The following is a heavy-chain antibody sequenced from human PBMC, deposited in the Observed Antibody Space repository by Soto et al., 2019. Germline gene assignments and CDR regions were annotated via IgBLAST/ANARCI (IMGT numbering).Heavy chain of an antibody. V-gene: IGHV4-39*01. J-gene: IGHJ2*01. Sequence: PPGKGLEWIGSIYYSGSTYYNPSLKSRVTISVDTSKNQFCLKLNSVTAADTAVYFFFQAEDGIRYLCTVSAFLLNRSSDL. CDR3: FQAEDGIRYLCTVSAFLLNRSSDL. D-gene: IGHD3-9*01. CDR2: IYYSGST.